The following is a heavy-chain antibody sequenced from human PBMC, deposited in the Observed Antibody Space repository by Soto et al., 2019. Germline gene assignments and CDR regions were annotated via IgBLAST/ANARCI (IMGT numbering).Heavy chain of an antibody. Sequence: ASVKVSFKASGYTFTSYYMHWVRQAPGQGLEWMGIINPSGGSTSYAQKFQGRVTMTRDTSTSTVYMELSSLRSEDTAVYYCARERYYYDSSGYQGPFDYWGQGTLVTVSS. CDR1: GYTFTSYY. J-gene: IGHJ4*02. V-gene: IGHV1-46*01. D-gene: IGHD3-22*01. CDR3: ARERYYYDSSGYQGPFDY. CDR2: INPSGGST.